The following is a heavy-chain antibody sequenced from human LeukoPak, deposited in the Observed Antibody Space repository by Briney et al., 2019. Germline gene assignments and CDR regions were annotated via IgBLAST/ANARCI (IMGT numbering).Heavy chain of an antibody. CDR1: GFTFSDYY. V-gene: IGHV3-11*01. D-gene: IGHD2-2*01. CDR3: ARPNRGYCDDTSCSNFDY. CDR2: ISSSGSTI. J-gene: IGHJ4*02. Sequence: GGSLRLSCAASGFTFSDYYMSWIRQAPGKGLEWVSYISSSGSTIYYADSVKGRFTISRDNSKNTLYLQMNSLRAEDTAVYYCARPNRGYCDDTSCSNFDYWGQGTLVTVSS.